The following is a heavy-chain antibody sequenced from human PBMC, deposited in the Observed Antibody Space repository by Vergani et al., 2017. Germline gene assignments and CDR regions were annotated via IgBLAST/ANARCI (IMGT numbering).Heavy chain of an antibody. V-gene: IGHV3-23*01. D-gene: IGHD3-3*01. J-gene: IGHJ4*02. CDR2: ISGSGGST. Sequence: EVQLLESGGGLVQPGGSLRLSCAASGFTFSSYAMSWVRQAPGKGLEWVSAISGSGGSTYYADSVKGRFTISRDNSKNTLYLQMNSVRAEDTAVYYCANADFWSGYYTGHYFDYWGQGTLVTVSS. CDR3: ANADFWSGYYTGHYFDY. CDR1: GFTFSSYA.